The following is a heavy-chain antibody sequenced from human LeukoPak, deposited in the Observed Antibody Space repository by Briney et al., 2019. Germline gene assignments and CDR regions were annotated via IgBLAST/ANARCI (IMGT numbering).Heavy chain of an antibody. J-gene: IGHJ4*02. CDR1: GFTFSSYS. CDR3: ARGTTNYYYGGGDY. V-gene: IGHV3-48*04. D-gene: IGHD3-10*01. Sequence: GGSLRLSCAASGFTFSSYSMNWVRQAPGKGLEWVSYISSSSSTIYYADSVKGRFTISRDNAKNSLYLQMNSLRAEDTAVYYCARGTTNYYYGGGDYWGQGTLVTVSS. CDR2: ISSSSSTI.